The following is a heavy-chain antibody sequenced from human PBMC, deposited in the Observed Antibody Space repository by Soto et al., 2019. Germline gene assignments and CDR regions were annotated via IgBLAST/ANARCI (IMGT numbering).Heavy chain of an antibody. CDR1: GDFFIPNY. J-gene: IGHJ5*01. CDR2: IYYGGTT. D-gene: IGHD3-10*01. Sequence: PSETLSLTCNVSGDFFIPNYWSWIRQPPGKGLEWVGYIYYGGTTSYNPSLKSRVAISLETSKSQFSLSLTAVTAADTAVYYCARLGRYYQSLDTCGPGTLVTVSS. CDR3: ARLGRYYQSLDT. V-gene: IGHV4-59*08.